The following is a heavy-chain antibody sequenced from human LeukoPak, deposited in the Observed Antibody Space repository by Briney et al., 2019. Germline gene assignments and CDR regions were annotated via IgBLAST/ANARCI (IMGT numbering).Heavy chain of an antibody. J-gene: IGHJ4*02. V-gene: IGHV3-23*01. CDR1: GFTFSSYA. Sequence: GGSLRLSCAASGFTFSSYAMSWVRQAPGKGRVWVSAISGSGGSTYYADSVKGRFTISRDNSKNTLYLQMNSLRAEDAAVYYCAKGEKWELYFDHWGQGTLVPVSS. CDR3: AKGEKWELYFDH. CDR2: ISGSGGST. D-gene: IGHD1-26*01.